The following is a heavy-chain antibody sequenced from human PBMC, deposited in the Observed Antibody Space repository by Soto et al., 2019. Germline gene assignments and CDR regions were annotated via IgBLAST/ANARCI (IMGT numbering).Heavy chain of an antibody. CDR1: GFTFGSFS. CDR2: ISSSSTNI. V-gene: IGHV3-21*01. J-gene: IGHJ4*02. Sequence: EVQLVESGGGLVRPGGSLRLSCADSGFTFGSFSMSWVRQAPGKGLEWVSSISSSSTNIYYADSVKGRFTISRDNAKNSLYLQMNSLRAEDTAVYYCARLPVNWGQGTLVTVSS. CDR3: ARLPVN.